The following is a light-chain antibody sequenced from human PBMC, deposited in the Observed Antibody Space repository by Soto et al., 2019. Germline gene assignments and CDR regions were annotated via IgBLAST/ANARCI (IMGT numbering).Light chain of an antibody. CDR3: KKYNNWTWT. CDR2: SAS. J-gene: IGKJ1*01. Sequence: EIVITQSPATLSVSPGERVTLSCRASQSISDTLAWYQQKPGQATSLLTYSASRRATGFPGRFSGSGSGTDFTLNISSMKYEDLAVYYCKKYNNWTWTFGKGHKVDI. V-gene: IGKV3-15*01. CDR1: QSISDT.